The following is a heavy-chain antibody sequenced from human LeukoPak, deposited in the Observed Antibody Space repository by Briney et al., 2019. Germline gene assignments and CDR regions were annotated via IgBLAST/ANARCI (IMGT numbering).Heavy chain of an antibody. CDR3: ARVAAWGRGDYFDY. Sequence: PSETLSLTCGVSGGSLSSGDYSWSWIRQPPGKGLEWIGNIYHSGSTYFNPSLKSRLTISMARSNNRFSLNLISVTAADTAVYYCARVAAWGRGDYFDYWGQGTLVTVSS. CDR2: IYHSGST. CDR1: GGSLSSGDYS. J-gene: IGHJ4*02. D-gene: IGHD7-27*01. V-gene: IGHV4-30-2*01.